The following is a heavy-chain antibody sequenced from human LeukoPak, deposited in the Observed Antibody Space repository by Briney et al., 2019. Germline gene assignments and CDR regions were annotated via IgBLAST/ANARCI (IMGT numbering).Heavy chain of an antibody. CDR1: GGTFSSYA. D-gene: IGHD3-9*01. V-gene: IGHV1-69*06. CDR2: IIPIFGTA. Sequence: ASVKVSCKASGGTFSSYAISWVRQAPGQGLEWMGGIIPIFGTANYAQKFQGRVTMTEDTSTDTAYMELSSLRSEDTAVYYCATPYDIWGFDYWGQGTLVTVSS. CDR3: ATPYDIWGFDY. J-gene: IGHJ4*02.